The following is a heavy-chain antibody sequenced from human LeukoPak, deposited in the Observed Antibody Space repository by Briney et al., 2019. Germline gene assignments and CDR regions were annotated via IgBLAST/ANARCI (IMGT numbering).Heavy chain of an antibody. J-gene: IGHJ4*02. CDR1: GGSFSGYY. V-gene: IGHV4-34*01. D-gene: IGHD3-10*01. Sequence: SETLSLTCAVYGGSFSGYYWSWIRQPPGKGLEWIGEINHSGSTNYNPSLKSRVTISVDTSKNQFSLKLSSVTAADTAVYYCARRASKVRGVIITVFEYWGQGTLVTVSS. CDR2: INHSGST. CDR3: ARRASKVRGVIITVFEY.